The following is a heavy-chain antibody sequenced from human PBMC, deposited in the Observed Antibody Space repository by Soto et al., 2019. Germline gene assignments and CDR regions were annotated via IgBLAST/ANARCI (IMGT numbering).Heavy chain of an antibody. CDR2: INQDGSER. Sequence: EVKLVESAGGLVQPGGSLTLSCAASGFSLGDYWMRWVRQAPGKGPEWVANINQDGSERKYEDSVKGRFIVSRDNAKNSLWLQMNSLRAEDTAVYYCARVSSAAMDYWGQGILVTVYS. CDR1: GFSLGDYW. V-gene: IGHV3-7*01. D-gene: IGHD2-2*01. J-gene: IGHJ4*02. CDR3: ARVSSAAMDY.